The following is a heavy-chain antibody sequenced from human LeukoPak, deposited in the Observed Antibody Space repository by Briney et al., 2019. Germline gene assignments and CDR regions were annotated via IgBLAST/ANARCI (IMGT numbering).Heavy chain of an antibody. CDR1: GFTFSSCD. CDR3: ARKLWGNGLDV. Sequence: GGSLRLSCAASGFTFSSCDMHWVRQPPGKGLEWVSGISTAADTHSVNYVKARITTTRENDKNSMYLQMNSLSAGDTAVYYCARKLWGNGLDVWGQGTTVTVSS. D-gene: IGHD3-10*01. CDR2: ISTAADT. J-gene: IGHJ6*02. V-gene: IGHV3-13*04.